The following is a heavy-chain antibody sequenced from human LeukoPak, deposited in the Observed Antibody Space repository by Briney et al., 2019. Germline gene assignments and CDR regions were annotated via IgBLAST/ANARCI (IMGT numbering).Heavy chain of an antibody. CDR2: IRYDGSNK. CDR1: GFTFSSYG. CDR3: AKPPYCSGGSCYLFDY. Sequence: GGSLRLSCAASGFTFSSYGMHWVRQAPGKGLEWVAFIRYDGSNKYYADSVKGRFTISRDNSKNTLYLQMNSLRAEDTAVYYCAKPPYCSGGSCYLFDYWGQGTLVTVSS. V-gene: IGHV3-30*02. J-gene: IGHJ4*02. D-gene: IGHD2-15*01.